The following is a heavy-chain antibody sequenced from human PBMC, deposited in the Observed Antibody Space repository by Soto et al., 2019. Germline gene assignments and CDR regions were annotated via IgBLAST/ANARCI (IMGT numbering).Heavy chain of an antibody. CDR1: GGTFSSYA. V-gene: IGHV1-69*01. CDR2: IIPIFGTA. Sequence: QVQLVQSGAEVKKPGSSVKVSCKASGGTFSSYAISWVRQAPGQGLEWMGGIIPIFGTANYAQKFQGRVTITADESTSTAYMELSSLRSEDTAVYYCASGEGSCSSTSCSTNYYYYGMDVWGQGTTVTVSS. D-gene: IGHD2-2*01. CDR3: ASGEGSCSSTSCSTNYYYYGMDV. J-gene: IGHJ6*02.